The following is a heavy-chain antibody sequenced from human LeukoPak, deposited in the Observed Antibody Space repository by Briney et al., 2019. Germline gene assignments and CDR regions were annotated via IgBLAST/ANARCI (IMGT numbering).Heavy chain of an antibody. CDR1: GFTVSSNY. Sequence: GGSLGLSCAASGFTVSSNYMNWVRQAPGKGLEWVSVIYSGGSTYYADSVKGRFTISRDNSKNTLYLQMNSLRAEDTAVYYCARGYHYYGPGSPYYFDYWGQGTLVTVSS. CDR3: ARGYHYYGPGSPYYFDY. D-gene: IGHD3-10*01. J-gene: IGHJ4*02. V-gene: IGHV3-66*01. CDR2: IYSGGST.